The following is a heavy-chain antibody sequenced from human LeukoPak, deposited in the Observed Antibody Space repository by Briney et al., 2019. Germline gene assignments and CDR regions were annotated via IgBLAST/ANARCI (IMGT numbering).Heavy chain of an antibody. D-gene: IGHD6-6*01. Sequence: GGSLRLSCAASGFTFSSYGMYWVRQAPGKGLEWVAVFWSDGTNKYYGDSVKGRFTVSRDNSKNTLYLQMNSLRAEDTAVYYCASSSSSGNDYWGQGTLVTVSS. CDR1: GFTFSSYG. V-gene: IGHV3-33*07. J-gene: IGHJ4*02. CDR3: ASSSSSGNDY. CDR2: FWSDGTNK.